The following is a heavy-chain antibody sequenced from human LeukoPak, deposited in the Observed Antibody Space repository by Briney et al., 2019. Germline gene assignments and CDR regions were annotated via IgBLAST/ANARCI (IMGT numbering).Heavy chain of an antibody. J-gene: IGHJ4*02. Sequence: PGGSLRLSCAASGLTFSSNDMHWVRQATGKGLEWVSSIASTGETYYAGSVRGRFTISRENAKNSLYLQMSSLRAGDTAVYYCARGSAVGLDYWGQGTLVTVSS. D-gene: IGHD6-13*01. V-gene: IGHV3-13*04. CDR3: ARGSAVGLDY. CDR1: GLTFSSND. CDR2: IASTGET.